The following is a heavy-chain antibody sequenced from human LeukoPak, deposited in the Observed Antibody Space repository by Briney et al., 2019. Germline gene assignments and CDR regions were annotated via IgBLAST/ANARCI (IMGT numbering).Heavy chain of an antibody. V-gene: IGHV3-7*01. J-gene: IGHJ4*02. Sequence: PGGSLRLFCAASGFSFSTFWMSWVRQAPGTGLEWVANIKEDGSEKSYVDSMKGRFTVSRDNAKNSLYLQMDSLRAEDTAVYYCARGGTFVSDYWGQGTLVTVSS. CDR1: GFSFSTFW. CDR3: ARGGTFVSDY. CDR2: IKEDGSEK. D-gene: IGHD1-1*01.